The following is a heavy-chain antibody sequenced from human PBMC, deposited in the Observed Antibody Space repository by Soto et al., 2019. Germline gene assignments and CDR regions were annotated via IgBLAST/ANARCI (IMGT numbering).Heavy chain of an antibody. V-gene: IGHV4-34*01. Sequence: SETLSLTCVVSGGSLSDYFWSWIRQPPGMALEWIGEINHLGSINYNPSLKSRVTISVDTSKNQFSLKLSSVTAADTAVYYCARGPRYCSGGSCRTKYFQHWGQGTLVTVSS. CDR3: ARGPRYCSGGSCRTKYFQH. CDR2: INHLGSI. D-gene: IGHD2-15*01. J-gene: IGHJ1*01. CDR1: GGSLSDYF.